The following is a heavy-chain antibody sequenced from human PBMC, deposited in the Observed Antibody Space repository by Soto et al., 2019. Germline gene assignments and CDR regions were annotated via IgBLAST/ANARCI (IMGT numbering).Heavy chain of an antibody. J-gene: IGHJ6*02. CDR1: GLTFTSSA. CDR3: ARDRSSSWYGYYGMDV. CDR2: IVVGSGNT. Sequence: SVKVSCKASGLTFTSSAIQWVRQARGQRLEWIGWIVVGSGNTNYAQKFQERVTITRDMSTSTAYMELSSLRSEDTAVYYCARDRSSSWYGYYGMDVWGQGTTVTVSS. V-gene: IGHV1-58*02. D-gene: IGHD6-13*01.